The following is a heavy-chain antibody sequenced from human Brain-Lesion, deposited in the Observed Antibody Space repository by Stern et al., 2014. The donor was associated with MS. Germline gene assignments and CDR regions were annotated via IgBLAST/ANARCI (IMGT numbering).Heavy chain of an antibody. CDR1: GGSISSSTYY. V-gene: IGHV4-39*01. D-gene: IGHD1-26*01. Sequence: VQLVESGPGLVKPSETLSLTCTVSGGSISSSTYYWAWIRQPPGKGLEWIGHIYYSGITYYNPSLKSRVNIFVDMSKNQFSLKLSSVTAADTAIYYCARHDSVPRPSQLDSARDRGPGYFDYWGQGTLVTVSS. CDR3: ARHDSVPRPSQLDSARDRGPGYFDY. J-gene: IGHJ4*02. CDR2: IYYSGIT.